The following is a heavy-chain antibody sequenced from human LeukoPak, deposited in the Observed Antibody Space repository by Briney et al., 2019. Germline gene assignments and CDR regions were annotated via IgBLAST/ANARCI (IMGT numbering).Heavy chain of an antibody. CDR2: IIPIFGTA. CDR3: ARVVGLTGYSSTWYSGYYYYMDV. J-gene: IGHJ6*03. Sequence: SVKVSCKASGGTFSSYAITWVRQAPGQGLEWMGGIIPIFGTANYAQKFQGRVTITADDSTSTAYMELSSLRSEDTAVYYCARVVGLTGYSSTWYSGYYYYMDVWGKGTTVTVSS. V-gene: IGHV1-69*13. D-gene: IGHD6-13*01. CDR1: GGTFSSYA.